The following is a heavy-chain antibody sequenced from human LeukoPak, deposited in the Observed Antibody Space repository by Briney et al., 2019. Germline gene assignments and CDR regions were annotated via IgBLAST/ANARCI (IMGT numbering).Heavy chain of an antibody. Sequence: PSETLSLTCTVSGGSISSSSYYWGWIRQPPGKGLEWIGSIYYSGSTYYNPSLKSRVTISVDTSKNQFSLKLSSVTAADTAVYYCARHALMTTVSHAFDIWGQGTMVTVSS. D-gene: IGHD4-11*01. CDR2: IYYSGST. V-gene: IGHV4-39*01. CDR1: GGSISSSSYY. J-gene: IGHJ3*02. CDR3: ARHALMTTVSHAFDI.